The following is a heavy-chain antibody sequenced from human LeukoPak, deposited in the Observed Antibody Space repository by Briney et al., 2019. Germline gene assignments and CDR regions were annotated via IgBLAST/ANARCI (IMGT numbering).Heavy chain of an antibody. V-gene: IGHV1-2*02. Sequence: ASVKVSCKASGYTFTGYYMHWVRQAPGQGLEWMGWINPNSGGTNYAQKFQGRVTMTRDTSISTAYMELSRLRSDDTAVYYCARGFVVVPAAMEGYNWFDPWGQGTLVTVSS. CDR3: ARGFVVVPAAMEGYNWFDP. CDR2: INPNSGGT. D-gene: IGHD2-2*01. J-gene: IGHJ5*02. CDR1: GYTFTGYY.